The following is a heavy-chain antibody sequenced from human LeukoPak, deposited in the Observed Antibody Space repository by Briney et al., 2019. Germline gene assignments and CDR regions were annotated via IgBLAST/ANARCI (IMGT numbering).Heavy chain of an antibody. V-gene: IGHV3-23*01. CDR2: ISGSGGST. CDR3: AKVFYGDYGYFQH. CDR1: GFTFSSYA. J-gene: IGHJ1*01. D-gene: IGHD4-17*01. Sequence: GGSLRLSCAASGFTFSSYAMSWVRQAPGKGLEWVSAISGSGGSTYYADSVKGRFTISRDNAKNSLSLQMNSLRAEDTAVYYCAKVFYGDYGYFQHWGQGTLVTVSS.